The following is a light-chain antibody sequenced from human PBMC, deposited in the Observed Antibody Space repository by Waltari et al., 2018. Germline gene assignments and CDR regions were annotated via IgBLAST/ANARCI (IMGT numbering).Light chain of an antibody. V-gene: IGLV3-21*04. J-gene: IGLJ2*01. CDR1: SIGSKS. CDR3: QVWDRSSDHSVI. CDR2: CDR. Sequence: YVLTQSPSMSVAPGETAWITCGGNSIGSKSVHWYQQKPGQAPLLVISCDRDRPSGIPGRFSGSNSGNTATLTISRVEAGDEADYYCQVWDRSSDHSVIFGGGTELTVL.